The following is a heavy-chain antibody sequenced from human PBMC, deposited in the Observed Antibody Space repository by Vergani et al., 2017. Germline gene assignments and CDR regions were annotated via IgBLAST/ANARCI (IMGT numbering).Heavy chain of an antibody. CDR3: ARPAVAGTGYYYYGMDV. V-gene: IGHV3-66*04. J-gene: IGHJ6*02. CDR1: GFTVSSNY. CDR2: IYSGGST. D-gene: IGHD6-19*01. Sequence: EVQLVESGGGLVQPGGSLRLSCAASGFTVSSNYMSWVRQAPGKGLEWVSVIYSGGSTYYADSVKGRFTISRDNAKNSLYLQMNSLRAEDTAVYYCARPAVAGTGYYYYGMDVWGQGTTVTVSS.